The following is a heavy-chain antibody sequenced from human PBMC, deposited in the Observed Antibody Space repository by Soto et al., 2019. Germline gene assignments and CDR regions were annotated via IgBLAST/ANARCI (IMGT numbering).Heavy chain of an antibody. CDR1: GFTFSDYY. CDR2: ISSSGSTI. Sequence: GYLRLSCEASGFTFSDYYMSWIRQAPGKGLEWVSYISSSGSTIYYADSVKGRFTISRDNAKNALYLQMNSLRAEDTAVYYCAMDSWYSSSWSAFDSWGLGARVAVSS. J-gene: IGHJ3*02. D-gene: IGHD6-13*01. CDR3: AMDSWYSSSWSAFDS. V-gene: IGHV3-11*01.